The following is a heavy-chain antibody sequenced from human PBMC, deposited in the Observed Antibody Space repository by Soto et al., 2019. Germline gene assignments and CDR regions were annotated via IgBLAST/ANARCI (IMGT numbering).Heavy chain of an antibody. D-gene: IGHD2-15*01. CDR2: IYYSGST. J-gene: IGHJ1*01. V-gene: IGHV4-59*01. CDR3: ARGLGYCSGGSCYRYFQH. CDR1: GGSISSYY. Sequence: PSETLSLTCTVSGGSISSYYWSWIRQPPGKGLEWIGYIYYSGSTNYNPSLKSRVTISVDTSKNQFSLKLSSVTAADTAVYYCARGLGYCSGGSCYRYFQHWGQGTLVTVSS.